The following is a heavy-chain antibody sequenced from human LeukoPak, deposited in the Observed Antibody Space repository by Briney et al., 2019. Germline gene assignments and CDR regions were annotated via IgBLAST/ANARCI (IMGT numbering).Heavy chain of an antibody. D-gene: IGHD2-8*01. J-gene: IGHJ5*01. CDR1: GDSISSFY. Sequence: PSETLPLTCSASGDSISSFYWNWIRQSPGKGLEWIGNIHYSGNSNYNPSLKSRVTISIDTSRKQFFLKLSSVTAADTAVYYCVLAPNSNWFDFWGQGTQVTVSS. V-gene: IGHV4-59*08. CDR2: IHYSGNS. CDR3: VLAPNSNWFDF.